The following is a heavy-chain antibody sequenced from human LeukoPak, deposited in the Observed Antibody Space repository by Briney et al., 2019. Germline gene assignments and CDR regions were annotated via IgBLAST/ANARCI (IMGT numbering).Heavy chain of an antibody. Sequence: GGSLSLSCAASRFTFSSYAMSWVRQAPGKGLEWVSAISGTGDSTYYADSVKGRFTISRDNSKNTLYLQMNSLRAEDTAIYYCAKDFDFWSAYYRGDDCWGQGTLVTVSS. D-gene: IGHD3-3*01. CDR1: RFTFSSYA. CDR3: AKDFDFWSAYYRGDDC. CDR2: ISGTGDST. J-gene: IGHJ4*02. V-gene: IGHV3-23*01.